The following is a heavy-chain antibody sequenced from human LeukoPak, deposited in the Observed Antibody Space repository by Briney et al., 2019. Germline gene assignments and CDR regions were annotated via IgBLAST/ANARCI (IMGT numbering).Heavy chain of an antibody. D-gene: IGHD2-21*02. CDR2: ISSSSSYI. V-gene: IGHV3-21*01. J-gene: IGHJ4*02. Sequence: GGSLRLSCAASGFTFSSYAMSWVRQAPGKGLEWVSSISSSSSYIYYADSVKGRFTISRDNAKNSLYLQMNSLGAEDTAVYYCARDLVTFDYWGQGTLVTVSS. CDR1: GFTFSSYA. CDR3: ARDLVTFDY.